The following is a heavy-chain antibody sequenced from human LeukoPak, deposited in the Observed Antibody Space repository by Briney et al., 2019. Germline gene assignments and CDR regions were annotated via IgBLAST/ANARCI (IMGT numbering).Heavy chain of an antibody. V-gene: IGHV7-4-1*02. Sequence: ASVKVSCKASGYTFTSYAMNWVRQAPGQGLEWMRWINTNTGNPTYAQGFTGRFVFSLDTSVSTTYLQISRLKAEDTAVYYCASGPSYSGSNEYFDSWGQGTLVTVSS. CDR1: GYTFTSYA. D-gene: IGHD1-26*01. CDR3: ASGPSYSGSNEYFDS. J-gene: IGHJ4*02. CDR2: INTNTGNP.